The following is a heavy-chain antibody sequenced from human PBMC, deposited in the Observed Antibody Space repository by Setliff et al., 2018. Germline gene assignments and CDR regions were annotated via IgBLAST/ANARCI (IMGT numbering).Heavy chain of an antibody. V-gene: IGHV3-72*01. J-gene: IGHJ1*01. CDR3: AKVGKSGTWDQYFQY. D-gene: IGHD3-10*01. CDR1: GFTFNDHY. Sequence: GGSLRLSCSASGFTFNDHYMDWVRQAPGKGLEWVARIKKKDERYGTEYAASVTGRFTVSRDDSNNLLFLQMDSLRTEDTAVYYCAKVGKSGTWDQYFQYWGQGTLVTVSS. CDR2: IKKKDERYGT.